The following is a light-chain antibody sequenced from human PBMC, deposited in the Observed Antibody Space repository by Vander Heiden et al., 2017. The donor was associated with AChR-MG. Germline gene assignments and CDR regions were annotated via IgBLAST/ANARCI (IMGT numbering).Light chain of an antibody. CDR2: QDT. Sequence: YDLTQPPAVAVSPGQTANITCAGSKLGDKYACWYQQRPGQSPVLFIYQDTKRPSGIPERFSGSNSGNTATLTISGAQTMDEADYYCQAWDSNTAIFGPGTKVTVL. CDR1: KLGDKY. J-gene: IGLJ1*01. V-gene: IGLV3-1*01. CDR3: QAWDSNTAI.